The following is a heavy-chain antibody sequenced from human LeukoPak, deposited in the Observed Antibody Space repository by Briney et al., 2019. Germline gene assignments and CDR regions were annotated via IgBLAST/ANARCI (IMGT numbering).Heavy chain of an antibody. CDR2: IIPIFGTA. D-gene: IGHD2-2*01. CDR1: GGTFSSYA. J-gene: IGHJ1*01. CDR3: ARDPWGIGYCSSTSCSAEYFQH. V-gene: IGHV1-69*05. Sequence: SVKVSCKASGGTFSSYAISWVRQAPGQGLEWMGGIIPIFGTANYAQKFQGRVTITTDESTSTAYMELSSLRSEDTAVYYCARDPWGIGYCSSTSCSAEYFQHWGQGTLVTVSS.